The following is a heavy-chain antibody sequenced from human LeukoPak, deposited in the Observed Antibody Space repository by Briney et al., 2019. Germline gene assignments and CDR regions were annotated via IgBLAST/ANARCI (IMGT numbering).Heavy chain of an antibody. V-gene: IGHV3-48*04. CDR2: IISRGDTT. J-gene: IGHJ4*02. CDR1: GLTFNTYS. D-gene: IGHD2-8*02. CDR3: ARGQGYCTGVSCDIDY. Sequence: PGGSLRLSCAASGLTFNTYSMNWVRQAPGKGLEWVSNIISRGDTTHYAASVKGRFTISRDNAKNSVFLHLNSLRGDDTAVYYCARGQGYCTGVSCDIDYWGQGTLVTVSS.